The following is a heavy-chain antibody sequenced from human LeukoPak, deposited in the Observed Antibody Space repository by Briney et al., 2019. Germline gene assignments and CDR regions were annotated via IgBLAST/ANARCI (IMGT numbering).Heavy chain of an antibody. V-gene: IGHV5-51*01. CDR3: ASSGYDSSGYYLDFDY. CDR2: IYPGHSDT. D-gene: IGHD3-22*01. Sequence: GESLKISCKGSGYSFTSYWIGWVRQMPGKGLEWMGIIYPGHSDTRYSPSFQGQVTISADKSISTAYLQWSSLKASDTAMYYCASSGYDSSGYYLDFDYWGQGTLVTVSS. CDR1: GYSFTSYW. J-gene: IGHJ4*02.